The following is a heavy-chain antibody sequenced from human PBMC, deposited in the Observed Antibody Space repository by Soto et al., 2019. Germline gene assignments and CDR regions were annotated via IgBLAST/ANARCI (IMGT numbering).Heavy chain of an antibody. CDR3: ARDREGLIHAIDY. Sequence: GGSLRLSCAASGFTFSSYAMHWVRQAPGKGLEWVAVISYDGSNKYYADSVKGRFTISRDNSKNTLYLQMNSLRAEDTAVYYCARDREGLIHAIDYWGQGTLVTVSS. V-gene: IGHV3-30-3*01. CDR2: ISYDGSNK. J-gene: IGHJ4*02. D-gene: IGHD3-3*01. CDR1: GFTFSSYA.